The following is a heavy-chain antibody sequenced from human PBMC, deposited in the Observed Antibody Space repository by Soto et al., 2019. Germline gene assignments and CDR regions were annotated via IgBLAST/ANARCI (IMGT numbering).Heavy chain of an antibody. D-gene: IGHD3-22*01. CDR3: ARHHDDSSGSGAFDI. J-gene: IGHJ3*02. V-gene: IGHV4-39*01. CDR2: IYYSGST. CDR1: GGSISSSSYY. Sequence: QLQLQESGPGLVKPSETLSLTCTVSGGSISSSSYYWGWIRQPPGKGLEWIGSIYYSGSTYYNPSLKSRVTISVDTSKNQFSLKLSSVTAADTAVYYCARHHDDSSGSGAFDIWGQGTMVTVSS.